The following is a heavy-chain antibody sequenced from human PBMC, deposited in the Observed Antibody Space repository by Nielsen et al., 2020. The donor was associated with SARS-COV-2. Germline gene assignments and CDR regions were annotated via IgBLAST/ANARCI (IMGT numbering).Heavy chain of an antibody. Sequence: GESLKISCAASGFAFSDSSIQWVRQASGRGLEWVGRIRTKPDNYATEYAASVKGRVIISRDDSKNTAYLLMNSLKIDDTAVYYCTRVNPTSGSWFDAFDIWGQGTLVTVSS. CDR3: TRVNPTSGSWFDAFDI. D-gene: IGHD1-26*01. CDR1: GFAFSDSS. CDR2: IRTKPDNYAT. V-gene: IGHV3-73*01. J-gene: IGHJ3*02.